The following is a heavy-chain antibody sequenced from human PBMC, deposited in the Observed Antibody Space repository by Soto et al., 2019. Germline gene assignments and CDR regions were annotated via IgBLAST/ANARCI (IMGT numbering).Heavy chain of an antibody. CDR2: IYPGNSDT. CDR3: ARRLGYGYKSTRAAMDI. V-gene: IGHV5-51*01. D-gene: IGHD2-2*01. J-gene: IGHJ6*02. Sequence: PGESLKISCTSSGFSFTSYWIAWVRQLPGKGLEWVGIIYPGNSDTLYGPSFQGQVTISADRSMNTAYLQWSGLRASDTATYYCARRLGYGYKSTRAAMDIWGLGTTVTVSS. CDR1: GFSFTSYW.